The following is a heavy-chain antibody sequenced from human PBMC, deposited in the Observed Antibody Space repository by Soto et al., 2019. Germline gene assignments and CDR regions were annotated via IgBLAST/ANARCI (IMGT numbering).Heavy chain of an antibody. J-gene: IGHJ4*02. CDR1: GFTFSSYW. D-gene: IGHD2-2*01. V-gene: IGHV3-7*01. CDR2: IKQDGSEK. Sequence: GGSLRLSCAASGFTFSSYWMSWVRQAPGKGLEWVANIKQDGSEKYYVDSVKGRFTISRDNAKNSLYLQMNSLRAEDTAVYYCAREGAGGDIVVVPAAPDYWGQGTLVTVSS. CDR3: AREGAGGDIVVVPAAPDY.